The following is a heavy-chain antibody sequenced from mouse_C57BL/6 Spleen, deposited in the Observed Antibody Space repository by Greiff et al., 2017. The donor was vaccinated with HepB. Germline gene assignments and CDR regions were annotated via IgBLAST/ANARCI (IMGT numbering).Heavy chain of an antibody. Sequence: EVQVVESGGGLVKPGGSLKLSCAASGFTFSSYAMSWVRQTPEKRLEWVATISDGGSYTYYPDNVKGRFTISRDNAKNNLYLQMSHLKSEDTAMYYCARDRGNGYDGLYYFDYWGQGTTLTVSS. CDR2: ISDGGSYT. CDR3: ARDRGNGYDGLYYFDY. CDR1: GFTFSSYA. J-gene: IGHJ2*01. D-gene: IGHD2-2*01. V-gene: IGHV5-4*01.